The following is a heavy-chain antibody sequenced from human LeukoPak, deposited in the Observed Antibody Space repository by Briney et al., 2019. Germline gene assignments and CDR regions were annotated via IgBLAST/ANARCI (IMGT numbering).Heavy chain of an antibody. CDR1: GGSISSSSYY. CDR2: IYYSGST. CDR3: ARQLAAAGTGDY. V-gene: IGHV4-39*01. J-gene: IGHJ4*02. D-gene: IGHD6-13*01. Sequence: SETLSLTCTVSGGSISSSSYYWGWIRQPPGEGLEWIGSIYYSGSTYYNPSLKSRVTISVDTSKNQFSLKLSSVTAADTAVYYCARQLAAAGTGDYWGQGTLVTVSS.